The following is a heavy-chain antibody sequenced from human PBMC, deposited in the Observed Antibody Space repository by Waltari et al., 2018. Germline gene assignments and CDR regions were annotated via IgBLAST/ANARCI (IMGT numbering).Heavy chain of an antibody. J-gene: IGHJ6*03. CDR3: ARHRFYRSATYSLKEYSDYMDD. D-gene: IGHD3-10*01. V-gene: IGHV4-39*07. Sequence: QLQLQESGPGLVDPSETLSLTCTVSGDSISSNGNYWGWVRQPPGKGLEWIGSIYYTGSASYYPSLKSRVIIVVDAAKNQFPLMRCYVTAADTAMYFCARHRFYRSATYSLKEYSDYMDDWGKGTTVTVSS. CDR1: GDSISSNGNY. CDR2: IYYTGSA.